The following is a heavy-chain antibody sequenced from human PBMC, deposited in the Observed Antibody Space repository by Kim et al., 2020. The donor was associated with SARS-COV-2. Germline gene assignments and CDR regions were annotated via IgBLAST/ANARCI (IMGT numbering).Heavy chain of an antibody. CDR3: ARDGVRGFGYRCFGS. J-gene: IGHJ4*03. CDR1: GFTFSDYN. CDR2: VRNTSTSR. V-gene: IGHV3-11*01. D-gene: IGHD5-18*01. Sequence: GGSLRLSCAASGFTFSDYNMNWLRQAPGKGLEWVAYVRNTSTSRFYADSVKGRFTISRDNTKNSLYLQMDSLRDEDTAVYYCARDGVRGFGYRCFGSWG.